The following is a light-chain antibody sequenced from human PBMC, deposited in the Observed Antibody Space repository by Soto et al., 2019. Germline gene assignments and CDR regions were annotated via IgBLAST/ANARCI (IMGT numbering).Light chain of an antibody. V-gene: IGKV1-16*01. CDR2: AAS. J-gene: IGKJ1*01. CDR3: QQYSTYTPRT. Sequence: DIQMTQSPSSLSASVGDRVTITCQASQDISNYLNWYQQKPGKAPKLLIYAASSLQSGVPSRFSGSGSGTEFTLTISSLQPDDFATYYCQQYSTYTPRTFGQGTKVDIK. CDR1: QDISNY.